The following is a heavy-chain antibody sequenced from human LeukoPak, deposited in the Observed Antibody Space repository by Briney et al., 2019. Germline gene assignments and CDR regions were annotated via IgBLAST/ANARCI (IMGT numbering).Heavy chain of an antibody. D-gene: IGHD1-14*01. J-gene: IGHJ6*03. Sequence: ATVTVSCKASGDIFTSYKCNWMRQAPGQGLEWMGWMNHNRGNKDYAQQFKRSTTITKSTTNSTAYMELSSLTADAAALYYSPRGEPHMDVWGKGTTVRVPS. V-gene: IGHV1-8*01. CDR1: GDIFTSYK. CDR2: MNHNRGNK. CDR3: PRGEPHMDV.